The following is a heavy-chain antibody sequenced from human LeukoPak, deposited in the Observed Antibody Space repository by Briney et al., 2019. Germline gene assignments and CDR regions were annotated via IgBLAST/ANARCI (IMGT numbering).Heavy chain of an antibody. V-gene: IGHV3-30*02. Sequence: GGSLRLSCAASGFTFSSYGMHWVRQAPGKGLEWVAFIRFDGSNKYYPDSVKGRFTISRDNSNNTLYLQMDSLRAEDTARYYCAKDLWHLVRMIDHWGQGILVIAST. CDR2: IRFDGSNK. D-gene: IGHD6-6*01. J-gene: IGHJ4*02. CDR3: AKDLWHLVRMIDH. CDR1: GFTFSSYG.